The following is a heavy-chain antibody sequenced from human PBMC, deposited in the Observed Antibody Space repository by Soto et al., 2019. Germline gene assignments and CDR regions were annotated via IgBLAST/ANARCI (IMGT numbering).Heavy chain of an antibody. CDR2: ISAYNGNT. J-gene: IGHJ6*02. D-gene: IGHD3-22*01. V-gene: IGHV1-18*04. CDR3: ARLDYDSSGYHATHYGMDV. Sequence: ASVEVTCKGSGYIFTNYVISLLRQPAVQGLEWMGCISAYNGNTNYAQKLQGRVTMTTDTSTSTAYMELRSLRSDDTAVYYCARLDYDSSGYHATHYGMDVWGQGTTVTVSS. CDR1: GYIFTNYV.